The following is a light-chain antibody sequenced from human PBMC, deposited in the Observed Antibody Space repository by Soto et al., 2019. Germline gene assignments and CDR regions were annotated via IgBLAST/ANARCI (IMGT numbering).Light chain of an antibody. CDR2: DVT. Sequence: QSVLTQPRSVSGSPGQSVTISCTGTSSDVGDYNYVSWYQQHPGKAPKLMIYDVTKRPSGVPDRFSGSKSGNTASLTISGLQAEDEADYYCCSYAGSYNWVFGGGTK. J-gene: IGLJ3*02. CDR3: CSYAGSYNWV. CDR1: SSDVGDYNY. V-gene: IGLV2-11*01.